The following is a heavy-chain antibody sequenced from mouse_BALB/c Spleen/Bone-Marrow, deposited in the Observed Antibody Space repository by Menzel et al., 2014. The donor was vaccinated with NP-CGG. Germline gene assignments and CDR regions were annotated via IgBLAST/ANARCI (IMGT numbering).Heavy chain of an antibody. CDR2: INPSNGRT. J-gene: IGHJ2*01. V-gene: IGHV1S81*02. D-gene: IGHD2-12*01. CDR1: GYTFTSYW. CDR3: ARWLLYY. Sequence: ESGAELVKPGASVKLSCKASGYTFTSYWMHWVKQRPGQGLKWIGEINPSNGRTNYNEKFKTKATLTVDKSSGTAYMQLSSLTSEDSAVYYCARWLLYYWGQGTTLTVSS.